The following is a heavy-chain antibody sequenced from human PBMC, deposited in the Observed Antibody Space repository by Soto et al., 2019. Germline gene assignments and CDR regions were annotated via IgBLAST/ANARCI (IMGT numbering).Heavy chain of an antibody. CDR1: GDTFNFYS. V-gene: IGHV1-69*02. CDR3: ASSYGSGYRAFDY. Sequence: QVQLVQSGAEVKRPGSSVKVSCKASGDTFNFYSINWVRQAPGVGLEWMGRVNPNVSMLNYAQKFQGRVTMTADKSTSTAYMELSSLRSEDTAIYYCASSYGSGYRAFDYWGQGALVTVSS. CDR2: VNPNVSML. D-gene: IGHD3-10*01. J-gene: IGHJ4*02.